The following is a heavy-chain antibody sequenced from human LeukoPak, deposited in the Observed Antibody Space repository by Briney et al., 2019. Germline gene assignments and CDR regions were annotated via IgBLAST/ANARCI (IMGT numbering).Heavy chain of an antibody. V-gene: IGHV4-59*12. CDR2: IYYSGST. J-gene: IGHJ4*02. Sequence: PSETLSLTCTVSGGSISSYYWSWIRQPPGKGLEWIGYIYYSGSTNYNPSLKSRVTISVDTSKNQFSLKLSPVTAADTAVYYCARERVAATNGFDYWGQGTLVTVSS. CDR3: ARERVAATNGFDY. CDR1: GGSISSYY. D-gene: IGHD2-15*01.